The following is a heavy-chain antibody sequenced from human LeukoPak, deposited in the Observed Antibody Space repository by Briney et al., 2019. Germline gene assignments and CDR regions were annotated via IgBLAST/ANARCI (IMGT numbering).Heavy chain of an antibody. Sequence: GESLKISCKGSGYSFTSYWIGWVRQMPGKGLEWMGIIYPGDSDTRYSPSFQGQVTISADKSISTAYLQWSSLKASDTAMYYCARMVRAGQLVYYYYMDVWGKGTTVTVSS. V-gene: IGHV5-51*01. D-gene: IGHD3-10*01. J-gene: IGHJ6*03. CDR2: IYPGDSDT. CDR1: GYSFTSYW. CDR3: ARMVRAGQLVYYYYMDV.